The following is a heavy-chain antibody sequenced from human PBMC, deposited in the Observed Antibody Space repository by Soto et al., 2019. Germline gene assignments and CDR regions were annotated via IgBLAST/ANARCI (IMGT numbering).Heavy chain of an antibody. CDR1: GGSISSGGYS. J-gene: IGHJ5*02. Sequence: SEPLSLTCAVSGGSISSGGYSWSWIRQPPGKGLEWIGYIYHSGSTYYNPSLKSRVTISVDRSKNQFSLKLSSVTAADTAVYYCARVIGYCSSTSCYGENWFDPWGQGTLVTVS. CDR3: ARVIGYCSSTSCYGENWFDP. V-gene: IGHV4-30-2*01. CDR2: IYHSGST. D-gene: IGHD2-2*01.